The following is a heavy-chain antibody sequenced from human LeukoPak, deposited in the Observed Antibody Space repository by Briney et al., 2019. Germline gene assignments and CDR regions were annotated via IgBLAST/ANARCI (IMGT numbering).Heavy chain of an antibody. V-gene: IGHV3-7*03. D-gene: IGHD1-1*01. CDR1: GFIFNNYW. CDR2: IKYDGTTK. Sequence: WGSLRLSCAAYGFIFNNYWMDWVRQTPGKGLQWVANIKYDGTTKYYVDSVKGRFTISRDSDKKLLYLQMNNLRAEDTAVYFCSRQLEEWGQGTLVTVSS. CDR3: SRQLEE. J-gene: IGHJ4*02.